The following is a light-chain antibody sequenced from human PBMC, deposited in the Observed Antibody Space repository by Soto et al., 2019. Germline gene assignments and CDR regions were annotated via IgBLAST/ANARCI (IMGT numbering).Light chain of an antibody. CDR1: SSDVGGYNY. CDR2: DVT. CDR3: CSYAGINSLV. V-gene: IGLV2-11*01. J-gene: IGLJ2*01. Sequence: QSALTQPRSVSGSPGQSVTISCTGTSSDVGGYNYVSWYQHHPGKAPKLMIYDVTKRPSGVPHRFSGSKSGNTASLTISGLHAEDDADYYYCSYAGINSLVFGGGTKLTVL.